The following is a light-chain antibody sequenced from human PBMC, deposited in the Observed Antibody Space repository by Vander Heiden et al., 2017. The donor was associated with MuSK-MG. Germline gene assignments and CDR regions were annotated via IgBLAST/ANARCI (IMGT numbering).Light chain of an antibody. CDR2: WAS. V-gene: IGKV4-1*01. Sequence: DIVMTQSPDSLAVSLGERATINCKSSQSLLYSFNNKNYLGWYQQKAGRPPRLLISWASNRESGVPDRFSGSGSGTDFILTISSLQAEGVAVYYCHQYYTLPLTFGGGTKVEIK. CDR1: QSLLYSFNNKNY. CDR3: HQYYTLPLT. J-gene: IGKJ4*01.